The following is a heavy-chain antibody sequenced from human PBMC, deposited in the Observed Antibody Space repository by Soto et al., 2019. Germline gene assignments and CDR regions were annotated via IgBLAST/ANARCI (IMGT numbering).Heavy chain of an antibody. J-gene: IGHJ4*02. Sequence: SETLSLTCTVSGGSISSYYWSWIRQPPGKGLEWIGYIYYSGSTNYNPSLKSRVTISVDTSKNQFSLKLSSVTAADTAVYYCARADPSGWLDYWGQGTLVTVSS. CDR2: IYYSGST. CDR3: ARADPSGWLDY. V-gene: IGHV4-59*01. CDR1: GGSISSYY. D-gene: IGHD6-19*01.